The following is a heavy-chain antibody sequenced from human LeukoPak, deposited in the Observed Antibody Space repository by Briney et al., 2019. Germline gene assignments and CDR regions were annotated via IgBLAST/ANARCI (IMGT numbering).Heavy chain of an antibody. V-gene: IGHV1-2*02. CDR3: AREATLLVVGYYYYYGMDV. CDR1: GYTFTGYY. D-gene: IGHD3-22*01. CDR2: INPNSGGT. Sequence: ASVKVSCKASGYTFTGYYMHWVRQAPGQGLEWMGWINPNSGGTNYAQKFQGRVTMTRDTSISTAYMELRSLRSDDTAVYYCAREATLLVVGYYYYYGMDVWGQGTTVTVSS. J-gene: IGHJ6*02.